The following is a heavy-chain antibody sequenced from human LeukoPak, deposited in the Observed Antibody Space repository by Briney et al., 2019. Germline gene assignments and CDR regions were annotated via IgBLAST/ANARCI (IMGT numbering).Heavy chain of an antibody. Sequence: PSETLSLTCTVSGYSISSGYYWGWIRQPPGKGLEWIGSIYHSGSTFYNPSLKSRVTISVDTSKNQFSLRLSSVTAADTAVYYCARGGQRFDPWGQGTLVTVSS. CDR3: ARGGQRFDP. V-gene: IGHV4-38-2*02. J-gene: IGHJ5*02. CDR1: GYSISSGYY. D-gene: IGHD6-25*01. CDR2: IYHSGST.